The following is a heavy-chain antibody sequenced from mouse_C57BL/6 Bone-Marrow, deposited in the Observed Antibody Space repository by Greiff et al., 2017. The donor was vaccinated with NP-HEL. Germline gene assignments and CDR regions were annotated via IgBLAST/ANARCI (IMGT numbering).Heavy chain of an antibody. CDR2: ISSGGDYI. CDR1: GFTFSSYA. D-gene: IGHD1-1*01. J-gene: IGHJ3*01. CDR3: TRAHYYCSSYLAY. V-gene: IGHV5-9-1*02. Sequence: EVKLVESGAGLVKPGGSLKLSCAASGFTFSSYAMSWVRQTPEKRLEWVAYISSGGDYIYYAETVKGRFTISRDNARNTLYLQMSSLKSEDTAMYYCTRAHYYCSSYLAYWGQGTLVTVSA.